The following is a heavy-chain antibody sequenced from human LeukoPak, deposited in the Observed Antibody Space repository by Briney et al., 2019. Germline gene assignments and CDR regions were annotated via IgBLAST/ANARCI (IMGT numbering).Heavy chain of an antibody. CDR2: INHSGST. D-gene: IGHD3-10*01. J-gene: IGHJ4*02. V-gene: IGHV4-34*01. CDR1: GGSFSGYY. Sequence: SETLSLTCAVYGGSFSGYYWSWIRQPPGKGLEWIGEINHSGSTNYNPSLKSRVTISVDTSKNQFSLKLSSVTAADTAVYYCAMLRYYGSGSPKPIDYWGQGTLVTVSS. CDR3: AMLRYYGSGSPKPIDY.